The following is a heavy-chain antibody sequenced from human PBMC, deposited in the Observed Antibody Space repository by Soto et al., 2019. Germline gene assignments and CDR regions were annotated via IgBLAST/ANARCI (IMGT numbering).Heavy chain of an antibody. Sequence: SETLSLTCTVSGGSISSYYWSWIRQPPGKGLEWIGYIYYSGSTNYNPSLKSRVTISVDTSKNQFSLKLSSVTAADTAVYYCARQADSNYYFDYWGQGTLVTVSS. CDR1: GGSISSYY. D-gene: IGHD4-4*01. V-gene: IGHV4-59*08. CDR3: ARQADSNYYFDY. J-gene: IGHJ4*02. CDR2: IYYSGST.